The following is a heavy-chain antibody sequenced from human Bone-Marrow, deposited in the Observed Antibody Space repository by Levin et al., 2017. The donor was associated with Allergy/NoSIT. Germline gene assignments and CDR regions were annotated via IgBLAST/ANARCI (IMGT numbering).Heavy chain of an antibody. CDR1: GFSLSNYG. V-gene: IGHV3-23*01. CDR3: AKGDDWNDGIFY. D-gene: IGHD1-1*01. Sequence: GGSLRLSCAASGFSLSNYGMSWVRQTPGKGLEWVSVISGAADNTYYADSVKGRFTISRDKSKNTVDLHMSSLRVDDTGVYYCAKGDDWNDGIFYWGQGTPVTVSS. J-gene: IGHJ4*02. CDR2: ISGAADNT.